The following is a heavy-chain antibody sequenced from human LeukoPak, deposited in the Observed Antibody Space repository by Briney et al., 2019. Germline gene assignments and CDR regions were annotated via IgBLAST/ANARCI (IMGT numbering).Heavy chain of an antibody. D-gene: IGHD4-17*01. V-gene: IGHV3-30*04. J-gene: IGHJ1*01. CDR3: AHTVTPRYFEF. CDR2: ISYDGSNK. Sequence: PGGSLRLSCAASGFTFSSYAMHWVRQAPGKGLEWVADISYDGSNKYYADSVKGRFTISRDNAKNSLYLQMNSLRTEDTALYYCAHTVTPRYFEFWGQGTLVTVSS. CDR1: GFTFSSYA.